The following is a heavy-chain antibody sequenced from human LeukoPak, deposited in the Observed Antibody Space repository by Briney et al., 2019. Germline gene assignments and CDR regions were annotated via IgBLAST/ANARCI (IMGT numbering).Heavy chain of an antibody. D-gene: IGHD5-12*01. J-gene: IGHJ4*02. Sequence: GGSLRLSCAASGFTFNNAWMSWVRQAPGKGLEWVSHIGRGITYADSVKGRFTISRDNAKNSVYLQMNGLRAEDTAVYYCARDAVAGEKPEYFFDYWGQGTLVTVSS. CDR3: ARDAVAGEKPEYFFDY. CDR1: GFTFNNAW. CDR2: IGRGIT. V-gene: IGHV3-69-1*01.